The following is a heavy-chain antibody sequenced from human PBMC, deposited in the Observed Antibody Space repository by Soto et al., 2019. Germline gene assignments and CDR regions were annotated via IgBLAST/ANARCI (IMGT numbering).Heavy chain of an antibody. CDR3: ARDRYYNFWSGYSHFDF. D-gene: IGHD3-3*01. CDR1: GFTFSSYW. J-gene: IGHJ4*02. V-gene: IGHV3-7*01. Sequence: EVQLVESGGGLVQPGGSLRLYSAASGFTFSSYWMSWVRQAPGKGLEWVANIKQDGSEKYYVDSVKGRFTISRDNAKNSLYLQMNSLRAEDTAVYYCARDRYYNFWSGYSHFDFWGQGTLVTVSS. CDR2: IKQDGSEK.